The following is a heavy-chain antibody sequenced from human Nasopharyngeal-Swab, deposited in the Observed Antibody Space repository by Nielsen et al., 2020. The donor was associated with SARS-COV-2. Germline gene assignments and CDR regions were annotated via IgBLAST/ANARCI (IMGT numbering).Heavy chain of an antibody. CDR2: IIPVLGTA. V-gene: IGHV1-69*11. J-gene: IGHJ4*02. Sequence: SVKVSCKASGGSFNSFAFNWVRQAPGQGLDWMGRIIPVLGTATYAQNFQGRVTITADESTSTAYMELSSLRSEDTALFYCARERLITGTTTYFDHWGQGTLVTVSS. CDR3: ARERLITGTTTYFDH. CDR1: GGSFNSFA. D-gene: IGHD1-14*01.